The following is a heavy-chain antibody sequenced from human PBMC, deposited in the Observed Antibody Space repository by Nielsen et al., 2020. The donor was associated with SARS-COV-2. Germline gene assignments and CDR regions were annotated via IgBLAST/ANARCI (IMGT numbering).Heavy chain of an antibody. Sequence: SETLSLTCTVSGASMNNYYWTWIRQPPGKRLEWIGYLYYSGTSNYNPSKYNPSLESRVTISVDTSKNQFSLKLSSVTAADTAVYYCARVRGRGDSYLIDYWGQGTLVTVSS. V-gene: IGHV4-59*01. D-gene: IGHD2-21*02. J-gene: IGHJ4*02. CDR1: GASMNNYY. CDR3: ARVRGRGDSYLIDY. CDR2: LYYSGTS.